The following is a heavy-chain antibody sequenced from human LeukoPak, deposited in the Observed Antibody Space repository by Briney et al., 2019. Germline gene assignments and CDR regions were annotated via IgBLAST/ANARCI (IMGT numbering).Heavy chain of an antibody. CDR2: INPAGSRT. D-gene: IGHD1-26*01. J-gene: IGHJ4*02. V-gene: IGHV3-23*01. Sequence: GGSLRLSCAASGFTFSSYSMTWVRQAPGRGLEWVSAINPAGSRTFYADSVKGRFTISRHNSKNTLYLQMNSLRADDSAVYFCAKEAGIVLGGDYWGQGTLVTVSS. CDR3: AKEAGIVLGGDY. CDR1: GFTFSSYS.